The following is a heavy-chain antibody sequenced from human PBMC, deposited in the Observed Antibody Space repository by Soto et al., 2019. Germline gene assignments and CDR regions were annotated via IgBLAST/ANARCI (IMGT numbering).Heavy chain of an antibody. J-gene: IGHJ4*02. CDR3: ARVNTIFGVASPYYFDY. Sequence: ASVKVSCKASGYTFTGYYMHWVRQAPGQGLEWMGWINPNSGGTNYAQKFQGWVTMTRETTISTAYMELSRLRSDDTAVYYCARVNTIFGVASPYYFDYWGQGTLVTVSS. CDR2: INPNSGGT. V-gene: IGHV1-2*04. D-gene: IGHD3-3*01. CDR1: GYTFTGYY.